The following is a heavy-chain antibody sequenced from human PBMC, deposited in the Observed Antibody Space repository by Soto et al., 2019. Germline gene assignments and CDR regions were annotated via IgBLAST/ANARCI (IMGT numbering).Heavy chain of an antibody. CDR3: ARDHYDFWSGYYLGSYYYMDV. CDR1: GFTFSSYS. Sequence: GGSLRLSCAASGFTFSSYSMNWVRQAPGKGLEWVSSISSSSSYIYYADSVKGRFTISRDNAKNSLYLQMNSLRAEDTAVYYCARDHYDFWSGYYLGSYYYMDVWGKGTTVTVSS. CDR2: ISSSSSYI. V-gene: IGHV3-21*01. J-gene: IGHJ6*03. D-gene: IGHD3-3*01.